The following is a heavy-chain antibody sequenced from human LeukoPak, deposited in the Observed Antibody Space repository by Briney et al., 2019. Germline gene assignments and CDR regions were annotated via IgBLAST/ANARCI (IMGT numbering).Heavy chain of an antibody. CDR2: MYSRGDT. D-gene: IGHD4-17*01. Sequence: PGGSLRLSCAASGFTVSDNYMSWVRQAPGKGLEWVQVMYSRGDTSYADSVKGRFTFSRDNARNSLYLQMNSLRDEDTVLYYCSRVRVGYGNTYYMDVWGKGTTVIVSS. CDR1: GFTVSDNY. V-gene: IGHV3-66*01. CDR3: SRVRVGYGNTYYMDV. J-gene: IGHJ6*03.